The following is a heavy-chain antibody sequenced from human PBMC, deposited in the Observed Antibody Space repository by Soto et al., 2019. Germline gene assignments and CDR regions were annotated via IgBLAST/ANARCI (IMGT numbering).Heavy chain of an antibody. CDR1: GFTFSSYG. D-gene: IGHD5-12*01. J-gene: IGHJ6*02. V-gene: IGHV3-30*03. CDR2: ISYDGSNK. Sequence: GSLRLSCAASGFTFSSYGMHWVRQAPGKGLEWVAVISYDGSNKYYADSVKGRFTISRDDSKSTVNPQMNSLRAEDTAVYYCATQTRYSGYDTYYGMDVWGQGTTVTVSS. CDR3: ATQTRYSGYDTYYGMDV.